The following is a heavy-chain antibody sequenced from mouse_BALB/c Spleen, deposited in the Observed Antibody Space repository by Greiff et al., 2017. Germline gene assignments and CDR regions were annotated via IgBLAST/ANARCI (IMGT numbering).Heavy chain of an antibody. J-gene: IGHJ4*01. CDR1: GYTFSSYW. Sequence: QVHVMQSGAELLKPGASVKLSCTATGYTFSSYWIEWVMQRPGHGLEWIGEILPGSGSTNYNENFKGKSTFTAETSSNTVYMQLSSLTSEDSAVYYCARWGDGQYYYAMDDWGQGTSVTVSA. CDR2: ILPGSGST. CDR3: ARWGDGQYYYAMDD. V-gene: IGHV1-9*01. D-gene: IGHD2-3*01.